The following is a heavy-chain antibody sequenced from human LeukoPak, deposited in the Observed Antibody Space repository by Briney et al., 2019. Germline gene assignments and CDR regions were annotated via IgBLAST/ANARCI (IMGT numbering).Heavy chain of an antibody. CDR2: IIPIFGTA. J-gene: IGHJ1*01. D-gene: IGHD6-6*01. CDR3: ARGGAARLHFQN. CDR1: GGTFSSYA. V-gene: IGHV1-69*13. Sequence: SVKVSCKASGGTFSSYAISWVRQAPGQGLEWMGGIIPIFGTANYAQKFQGRVTITADESTSTAYMELSSLRSEDTAVYYCARGGAARLHFQNWGQGTLVTVSS.